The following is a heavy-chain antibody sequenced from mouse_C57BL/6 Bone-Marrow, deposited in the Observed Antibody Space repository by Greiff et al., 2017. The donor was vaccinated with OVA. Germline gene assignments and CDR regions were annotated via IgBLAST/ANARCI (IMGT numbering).Heavy chain of an antibody. CDR2: LWSGGST. V-gene: IGHV2-2*01. Sequence: QVQLKQSGPGLVQPSQSLSITCTVSGFSLTSYGVHWVRQSPGKGLEWLGVLWSGGSTDYNAAFISRLSISKDNSKSQVFFKMNSLQADDTAIYYCARNGDSSGYEAWFAYWGQGTLVTVSA. CDR1: GFSLTSYG. CDR3: ARNGDSSGYEAWFAY. D-gene: IGHD3-2*02. J-gene: IGHJ3*01.